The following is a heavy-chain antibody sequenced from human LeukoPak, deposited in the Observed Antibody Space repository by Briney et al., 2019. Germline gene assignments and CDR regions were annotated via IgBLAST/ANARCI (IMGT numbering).Heavy chain of an antibody. CDR3: ARVIGGYSYGPFDY. V-gene: IGHV4-59*01. J-gene: IGHJ4*02. D-gene: IGHD5-18*01. Sequence: SETLSLTCTVSGGSINSYYWSWIRQPPGKGLEWIGYIYYSGSTNYNPSLKSRVTISVDTSKNQFSLKLSSVTAADTAVYYCARVIGGYSYGPFDYWGQGTLVTVSS. CDR2: IYYSGST. CDR1: GGSINSYY.